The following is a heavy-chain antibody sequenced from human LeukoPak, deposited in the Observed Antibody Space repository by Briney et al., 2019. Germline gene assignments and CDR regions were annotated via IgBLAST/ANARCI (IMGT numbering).Heavy chain of an antibody. D-gene: IGHD6-6*01. CDR3: AKGADEYSVDY. Sequence: GGSLRLSCAASGFTFSSYGMHWVRQAPGKGLEWVAVLSYDGSNKYYADSVKGRFTISRDNSKNTLYLQMNSLRAEDTAVYYCAKGADEYSVDYWGQGTLVTVSS. J-gene: IGHJ4*02. CDR1: GFTFSSYG. V-gene: IGHV3-30*18. CDR2: LSYDGSNK.